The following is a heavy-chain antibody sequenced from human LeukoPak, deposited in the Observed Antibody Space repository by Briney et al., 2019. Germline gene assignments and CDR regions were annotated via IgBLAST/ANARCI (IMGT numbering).Heavy chain of an antibody. CDR3: ARFRTMYGDHTRAYYFDY. V-gene: IGHV4-34*01. Sequence: PSETLSLTCAVYGGSSSGYYWSWIRQPPGKVLEWIGEINQSGSTNHNSSLKSRVTISVDTSKNQFSLKLSSVTAADTAVYYCARFRTMYGDHTRAYYFDYWGQGTLVTVSS. CDR2: INQSGST. D-gene: IGHD4-17*01. CDR1: GGSSSGYY. J-gene: IGHJ4*02.